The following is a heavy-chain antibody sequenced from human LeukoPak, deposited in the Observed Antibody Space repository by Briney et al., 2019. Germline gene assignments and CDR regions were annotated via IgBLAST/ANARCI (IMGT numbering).Heavy chain of an antibody. CDR1: GGSISSGSYY. V-gene: IGHV4-61*02. CDR2: IYTSGST. D-gene: IGHD6-13*01. Sequence: NPSETLSLTCTVSGGSISSGSYYWSWIRQPAGKGLEWIGRIYTSGSTNYNPSLKSRVTISVDTSKNQFSLKLSSVTAADTAVYYCARVAGAAAVDYWGQGTLVTVSS. J-gene: IGHJ4*02. CDR3: ARVAGAAAVDY.